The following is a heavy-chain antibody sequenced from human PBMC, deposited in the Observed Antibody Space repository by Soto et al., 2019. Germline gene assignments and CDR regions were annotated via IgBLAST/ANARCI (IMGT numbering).Heavy chain of an antibody. D-gene: IGHD3-22*01. CDR2: ISAYNGNT. V-gene: IGHV1-18*01. Sequence: GASVKVSCKASGYTFTSYDINWVRQATGQGLEWMGWISAYNGNTNYAQKLQGRVTMTTDTSTSTAYMELRSLRSDDTAVYYCARAYYYDSSGYYDFDYWGQGTLVTVSS. CDR3: ARAYYYDSSGYYDFDY. J-gene: IGHJ4*02. CDR1: GYTFTSYD.